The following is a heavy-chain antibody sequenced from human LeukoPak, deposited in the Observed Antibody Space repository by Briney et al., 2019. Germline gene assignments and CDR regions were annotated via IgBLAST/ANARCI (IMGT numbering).Heavy chain of an antibody. CDR3: ARDTLQDIVVVPTTSENYGMDV. J-gene: IGHJ6*02. V-gene: IGHV4-34*01. Sequence: SETLSLTCAVYGGSFSGYYWSWIRQPPGKGLEWIEEINHSGSTNYNPSLKSRVTISVDTSKNQFSLKLSSVTAADAAVYYCARDTLQDIVVVPTTSENYGMDVWGQGTTVTVSS. CDR1: GGSFSGYY. CDR2: INHSGST. D-gene: IGHD2-2*01.